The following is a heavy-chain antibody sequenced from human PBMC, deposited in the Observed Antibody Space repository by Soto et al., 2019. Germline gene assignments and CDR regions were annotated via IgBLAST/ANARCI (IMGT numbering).Heavy chain of an antibody. CDR1: GGTFSSYA. D-gene: IGHD3-10*01. J-gene: IGHJ3*02. CDR3: ARGLRVMVRGPDAFDI. Sequence: QVQLVQSGAEVTKPGSSMKVSCKASGGTFSSYAISWVRQAPGQGLEWMGGIIPIFGTANYAQKFQGSVTITADESTSTAYMELSSLRAEDTAVYYCARGLRVMVRGPDAFDICGQGTMVTVSS. CDR2: IIPIFGTA. V-gene: IGHV1-69*01.